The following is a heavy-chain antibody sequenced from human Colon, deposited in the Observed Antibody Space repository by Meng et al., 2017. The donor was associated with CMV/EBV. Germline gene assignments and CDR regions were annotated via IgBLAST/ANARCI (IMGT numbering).Heavy chain of an antibody. CDR2: ISSTSYTI. V-gene: IGHV3-11*01. D-gene: IGHD3-10*01. CDR3: AHHGGFGELGPVLFEHYYDNMDV. Sequence: GESLKISCAASGFVLGDYFMNWVRQAPGKGLEWVAYISSTSYTIYYADSVKGRFTISRDNSKNLLYLQMNSLRADDTAVYYCAHHGGFGELGPVLFEHYYDNMDVWGQGTTVTVSS. CDR1: GFVLGDYF. J-gene: IGHJ6*02.